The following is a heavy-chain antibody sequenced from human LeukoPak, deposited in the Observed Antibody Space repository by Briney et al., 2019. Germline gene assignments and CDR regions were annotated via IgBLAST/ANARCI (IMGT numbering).Heavy chain of an antibody. Sequence: AGGSLRLSCAASGFTFSSYGMHWVRQAPGKGLEWVAVISYDGSNKYYADSVKGRFTISRDNSKNTLYLQMNSLRAEDTAVYYCARETSTWYPMDSWGQGTLVTVSS. CDR1: GFTFSSYG. CDR3: ARETSTWYPMDS. D-gene: IGHD6-13*01. V-gene: IGHV3-30*03. CDR2: ISYDGSNK. J-gene: IGHJ4*02.